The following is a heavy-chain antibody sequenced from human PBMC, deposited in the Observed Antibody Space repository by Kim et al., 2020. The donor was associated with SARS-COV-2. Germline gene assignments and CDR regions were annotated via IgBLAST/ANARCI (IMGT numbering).Heavy chain of an antibody. CDR3: ARVRPVAGSNWFDP. Sequence: SETLSLTCAVYGGSFSGYYWSWIRQPPGKGLEWIGEINHSGSTNYNPSLKSRVTISVDTSKNQFSLKLSSVTAADTAVYYCARVRPVAGSNWFDPWGQGTLVTVSS. CDR1: GGSFSGYY. CDR2: INHSGST. V-gene: IGHV4-34*01. J-gene: IGHJ5*02. D-gene: IGHD6-19*01.